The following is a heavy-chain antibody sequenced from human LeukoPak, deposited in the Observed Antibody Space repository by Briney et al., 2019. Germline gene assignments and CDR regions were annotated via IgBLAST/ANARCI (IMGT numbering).Heavy chain of an antibody. CDR3: ARQYSYGPEGYYFDY. V-gene: IGHV3-33*01. D-gene: IGHD5-18*01. Sequence: GRSLRLSCAASGFSFSSYGMHWVRQAPGKGLEWVAVIWYDGSNEFCADSVKGRFTISRHNSKNTLYLQMNSLRAEDTAVYYCARQYSYGPEGYYFDYWGQGTLSPSPQ. CDR1: GFSFSSYG. CDR2: IWYDGSNE. J-gene: IGHJ4*02.